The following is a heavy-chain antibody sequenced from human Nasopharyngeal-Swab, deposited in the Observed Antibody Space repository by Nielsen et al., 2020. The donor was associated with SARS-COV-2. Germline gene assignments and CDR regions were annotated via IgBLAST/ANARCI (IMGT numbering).Heavy chain of an antibody. CDR2: IGYDGSSK. J-gene: IGHJ6*02. V-gene: IGHV3-33*08. CDR3: VREGIVVSGYYYYYGMDV. Sequence: GGSLRLSCVASGFSFSSYGMHWVRQAPGKGLEWVAIIGYDGSSKYHADSVKGRFTISRDNAKNSLYLQMNSLRAEDTAVYYCVREGIVVSGYYYYYGMDVWGQGTTVTVSS. D-gene: IGHD6-19*01. CDR1: GFSFSSYG.